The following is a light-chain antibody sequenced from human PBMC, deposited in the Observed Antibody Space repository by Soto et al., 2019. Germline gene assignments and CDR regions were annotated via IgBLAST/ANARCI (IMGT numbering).Light chain of an antibody. J-gene: IGKJ2*01. CDR3: MQVTPWPPYP. Sequence: DVVMTQSPLSLPVTLGQPASISCRSSQSLAYSDGNTYLNWFQQRPGQSPRRLIYKVSNRDSGVPERLSGSGSGTDFTLNISRVEAEDVGVYYCMQVTPWPPYPFGQGTKLEIK. V-gene: IGKV2-30*01. CDR1: QSLAYSDGNTY. CDR2: KVS.